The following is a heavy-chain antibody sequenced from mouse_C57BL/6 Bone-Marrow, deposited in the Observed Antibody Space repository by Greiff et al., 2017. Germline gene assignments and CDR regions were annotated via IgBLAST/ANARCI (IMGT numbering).Heavy chain of an antibody. Sequence: QVQLQQPGAELVKPGASVKLSCKASGYTFTSYWMQWVKQRPGQGLAWIGEIDPSDSYTNYNQKFKGKATLTVDTSSSTAYMQLSSLTSEDSAVYYCARDSYYYAMDYWGQGTSVTVSS. CDR3: ARDSYYYAMDY. J-gene: IGHJ4*01. D-gene: IGHD2-12*01. CDR2: IDPSDSYT. CDR1: GYTFTSYW. V-gene: IGHV1-50*01.